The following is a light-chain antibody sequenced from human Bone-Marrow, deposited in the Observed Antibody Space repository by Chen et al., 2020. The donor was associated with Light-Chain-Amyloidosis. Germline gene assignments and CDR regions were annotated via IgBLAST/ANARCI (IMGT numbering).Light chain of an antibody. J-gene: IGKJ4*01. Sequence: DVQLTQSPSSLSASVGDRVTITCQASQDITNYLNWYQQKPGRAPKLLIFDSSNMAGGVPSRFSGRGSGSTFSLTISSLEPEDVATYFCQQYDKLPLTLGGGTKVEIK. CDR1: QDITNY. V-gene: IGKV1-33*01. CDR2: DSS. CDR3: QQYDKLPLT.